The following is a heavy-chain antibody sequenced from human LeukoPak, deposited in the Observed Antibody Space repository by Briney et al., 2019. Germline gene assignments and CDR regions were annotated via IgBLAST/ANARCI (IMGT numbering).Heavy chain of an antibody. CDR1: GFTFSTYA. V-gene: IGHV3-23*01. J-gene: IGHJ4*02. CDR2: ISGSGGTA. CDR3: TKDQRFG. Sequence: PGGSLRLSCTASGFTFSTYAMSWVSQAPGKGLEWVSSISGSGGTAYYAASVKGRFSISRDNSKNTLYLQMSSLRAEDTAVYYCTKDQRFGWGQGTLVTVSS. D-gene: IGHD3-16*01.